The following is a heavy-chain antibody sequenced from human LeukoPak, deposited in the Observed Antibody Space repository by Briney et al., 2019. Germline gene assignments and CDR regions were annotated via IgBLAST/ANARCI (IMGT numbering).Heavy chain of an antibody. CDR2: IYTSGST. V-gene: IGHV4-4*07. J-gene: IGHJ3*02. D-gene: IGHD2-21*01. CDR1: GGSISSYY. Sequence: SETLFLTSTVSGGSISSYYWSWIRQPAGKGLEWIGRIYTSGSTNYNPSLKSRVTMSVDTSKNQFSLKLSSVTAADTAVYYCARDLASKGSDAFDIWGQGTMVTVSS. CDR3: ARDLASKGSDAFDI.